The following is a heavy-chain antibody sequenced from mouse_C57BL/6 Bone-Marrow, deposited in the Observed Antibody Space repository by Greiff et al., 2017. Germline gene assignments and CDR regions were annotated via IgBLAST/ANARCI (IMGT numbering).Heavy chain of an antibody. D-gene: IGHD2-5*01. CDR1: GYTFTSYW. Sequence: QVQLQQSGAELVKPGASVKLSCKASGYTFTSYWMHWVKQRPGQGLEWIGMIHPNSGSTNYNEKFKSKATLTVDKSSSTAYMQLSSLTSEDSAVYYCARDYSNYVDYWGQGTTLTVSS. CDR3: ARDYSNYVDY. CDR2: IHPNSGST. J-gene: IGHJ2*01. V-gene: IGHV1-64*01.